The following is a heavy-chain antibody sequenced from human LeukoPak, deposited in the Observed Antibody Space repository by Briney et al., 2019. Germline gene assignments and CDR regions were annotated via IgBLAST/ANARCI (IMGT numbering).Heavy chain of an antibody. Sequence: ASVKVSCKTSGYTFTGYYIHWVRQAPGQGLEWMGWINPNSGGTNYAQKFQGRVTMTRDTSISTAYMELSRLRSDDTAVYYCAKGVDVWFGEYNWFDPWGQGTLVTVSS. CDR3: AKGVDVWFGEYNWFDP. V-gene: IGHV1-2*02. CDR2: INPNSGGT. J-gene: IGHJ5*02. D-gene: IGHD3-10*01. CDR1: GYTFTGYY.